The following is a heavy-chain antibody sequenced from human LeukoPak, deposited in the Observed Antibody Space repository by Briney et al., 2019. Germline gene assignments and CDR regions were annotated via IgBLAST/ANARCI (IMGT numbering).Heavy chain of an antibody. CDR1: GFIFSSYG. D-gene: IGHD3-10*01. CDR2: IRYDGSNK. J-gene: IGHJ4*02. Sequence: GGSLRLSCAASGFIFSSYGMHWVRQAPGKGLEWVAFIRYDGSNKYYADSVKGRFTISRDNSKNTLYLQMNSLRAEDTAVYYCAKDASTFLWFGELVYWGQGTLVTVSS. V-gene: IGHV3-30*02. CDR3: AKDASTFLWFGELVY.